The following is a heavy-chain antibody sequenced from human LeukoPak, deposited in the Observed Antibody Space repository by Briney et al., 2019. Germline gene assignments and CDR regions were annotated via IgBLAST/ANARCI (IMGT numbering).Heavy chain of an antibody. CDR3: ARGRYYDSSGLEYFQH. D-gene: IGHD3-22*01. CDR1: GGSISSGDYY. Sequence: PSETLSPTCTVSGGSISSGDYYWSWIRQPPGKGLEWIGYIYYSGSTYYNPSLKSRVTISVDTSKNQFSLKLSSVTAADTAVYYCARGRYYDSSGLEYFQHWGQGTLVTVSS. V-gene: IGHV4-30-4*01. J-gene: IGHJ1*01. CDR2: IYYSGST.